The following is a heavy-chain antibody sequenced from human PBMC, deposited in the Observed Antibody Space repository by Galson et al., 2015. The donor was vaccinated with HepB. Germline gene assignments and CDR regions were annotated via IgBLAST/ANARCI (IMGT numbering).Heavy chain of an antibody. CDR1: GGSLSTYY. J-gene: IGHJ4*02. V-gene: IGHV4-59*01. CDR3: ARAFGTTYYFDY. Sequence: ETLSLTCTVSGGSLSTYYWNWIRQPPGKGLEWIGYVYYSGNTYYSPSLKSLVTISVDTSTSQFSLNLRSVTAADTAVYYCARAFGTTYYFDYWGQGTLVTVSS. D-gene: IGHD3-10*01. CDR2: VYYSGNT.